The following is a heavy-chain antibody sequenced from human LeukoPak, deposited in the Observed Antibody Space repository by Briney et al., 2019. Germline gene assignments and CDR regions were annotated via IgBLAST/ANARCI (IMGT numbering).Heavy chain of an antibody. Sequence: SETLSLTCAVYGGSFSGYYWSWIRQPPGKGLEWIGEINHSGSTNYNPSLKSRVTISVDTSKYQFSLKLSSVTAADTAVYYCAVMTTVTTGADYWGQGTLVTVSS. CDR2: INHSGST. D-gene: IGHD4-17*01. J-gene: IGHJ4*02. CDR3: AVMTTVTTGADY. CDR1: GGSFSGYY. V-gene: IGHV4-34*01.